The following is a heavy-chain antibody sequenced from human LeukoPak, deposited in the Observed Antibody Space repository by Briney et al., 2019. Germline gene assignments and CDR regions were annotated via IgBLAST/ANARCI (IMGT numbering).Heavy chain of an antibody. J-gene: IGHJ5*02. Sequence: SETLSLTCTVSGDSISSYYWSWIRQPPGKGLEWTGYIYYSGSTNYNPSLKSRVTISVDTSKNQFSLKLSSVTAADTAVYYCASTKYYYGSGSKVNWFDPWGQGTLVTVSS. CDR1: GDSISSYY. V-gene: IGHV4-59*01. CDR2: IYYSGST. CDR3: ASTKYYYGSGSKVNWFDP. D-gene: IGHD3-10*01.